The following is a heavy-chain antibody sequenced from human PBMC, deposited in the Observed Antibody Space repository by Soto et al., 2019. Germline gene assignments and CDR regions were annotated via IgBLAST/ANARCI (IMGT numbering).Heavy chain of an antibody. CDR1: GSTFSSDA. V-gene: IGHV3-23*01. D-gene: IGHD5-18*01. Sequence: LVGSLRLSCAASGSTFSSDAMSWVRQAPGKGLEWVSAISGSGGSTYYADPVKGRFTISRDNSKNTLYLQMNRLRAEDTAVYYCAKGNTAMNPFDYWGQGTLVTVSS. J-gene: IGHJ4*02. CDR3: AKGNTAMNPFDY. CDR2: ISGSGGST.